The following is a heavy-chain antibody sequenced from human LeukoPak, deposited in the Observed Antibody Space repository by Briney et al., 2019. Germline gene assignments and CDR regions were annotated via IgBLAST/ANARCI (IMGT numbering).Heavy chain of an antibody. D-gene: IGHD4-17*01. V-gene: IGHV1-2*02. CDR2: INPNSGGT. CDR1: GYTFTSYG. CDR3: ARAQGSTANFDY. Sequence: GASVKVSCKASGYTFTSYGINWVRQAPGQGLEWMGWINPNSGGTNYAQKFQGRVTMTRDTSISTAYMELSRLRSDDTAVYYCARAQGSTANFDYWGQGTLVTVSS. J-gene: IGHJ4*02.